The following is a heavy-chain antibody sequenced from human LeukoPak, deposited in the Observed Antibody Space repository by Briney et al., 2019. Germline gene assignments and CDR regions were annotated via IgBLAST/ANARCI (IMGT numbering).Heavy chain of an antibody. Sequence: GGSLRLSCAASGFTFSSYWMTWVRQAPGKGLEWVSRVSDGGYYTYYADSVKGRFTISRDNSKNTLYLQMNSLRAEDTAVYYCAKGTLPDYWGQGTLVTVSS. J-gene: IGHJ4*02. D-gene: IGHD2-15*01. CDR3: AKGTLPDY. CDR1: GFTFSSYW. CDR2: VSDGGYYT. V-gene: IGHV3-23*01.